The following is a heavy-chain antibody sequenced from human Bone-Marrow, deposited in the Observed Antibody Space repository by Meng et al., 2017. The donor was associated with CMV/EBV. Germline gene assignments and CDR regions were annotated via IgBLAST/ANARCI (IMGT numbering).Heavy chain of an antibody. CDR1: GFTFSSYW. V-gene: IGHV3-21*01. CDR3: ARDRIAAAGTLMGSMDV. J-gene: IGHJ6*02. D-gene: IGHD6-13*01. Sequence: GESLKISCAASGFTFSSYWMSWVRQAPGKGLEWVSSISSSSSYIYYADSVKGRFTISRDNAKNPLYLQMNSLRAEDTAVYYCARDRIAAAGTLMGSMDVWGQGTTVTVSS. CDR2: ISSSSSYI.